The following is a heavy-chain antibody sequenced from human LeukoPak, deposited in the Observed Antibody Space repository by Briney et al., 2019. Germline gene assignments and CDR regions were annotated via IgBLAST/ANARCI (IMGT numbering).Heavy chain of an antibody. Sequence: PSETLSLTCTVSGGSISSGSYYWSWIRQPAGKGLEWIGRIYTSGSTNYNPSLKSRVTISVDASKNQFSLKLSSVTAADTAVYYCARLYGLGAFDIWGQGTMVTVSS. D-gene: IGHD3-16*01. CDR2: IYTSGST. CDR3: ARLYGLGAFDI. CDR1: GGSISSGSYY. V-gene: IGHV4-61*02. J-gene: IGHJ3*02.